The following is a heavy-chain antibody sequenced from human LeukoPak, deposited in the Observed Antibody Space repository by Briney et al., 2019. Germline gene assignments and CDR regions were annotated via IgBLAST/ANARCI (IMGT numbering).Heavy chain of an antibody. D-gene: IGHD1-26*01. CDR1: GFTFGDYA. CDR3: RAGVSGAY. J-gene: IGHJ4*02. CDR2: IRSKAYGGTT. V-gene: IGHV3-49*04. Sequence: GGSLRLSCTASGFTFGDYAMSWVRQAPGKGLEWVGFIRSKAYGGTTEYAASVKGRFTISRDDSKSIAYLQMNSLKTEDTAVYYCRAGVSGAYWGQGTLVTVSS.